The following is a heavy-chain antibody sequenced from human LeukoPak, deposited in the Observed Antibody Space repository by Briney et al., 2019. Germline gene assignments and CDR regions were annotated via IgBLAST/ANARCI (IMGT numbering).Heavy chain of an antibody. CDR2: INHSGST. CDR1: GGSFSGYY. CDR3: ARSPYTYYDFWSGWRDYGMDV. V-gene: IGHV4-34*01. J-gene: IGHJ6*02. D-gene: IGHD3-3*01. Sequence: SETLSLTCAVYGGSFSGYYWSWIHQPPGKGLEWIGEINHSGSTNYNPSLKSRVTISVDTSKNQFSLKRSSVTAADTAVYYCARSPYTYYDFWSGWRDYGMDVWGQGTTVTVSS.